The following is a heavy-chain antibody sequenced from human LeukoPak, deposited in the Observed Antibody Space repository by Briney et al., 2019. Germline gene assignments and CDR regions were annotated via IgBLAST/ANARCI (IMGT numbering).Heavy chain of an antibody. D-gene: IGHD2-15*01. CDR3: ARGRGTSGSNRDFYYHYYMDV. Sequence: GASVKVSCKASGYIFTDYAIHWLRQAPGQRPEWMGWMNGGNGNTKYSQKFQGRITLIRDTSAATAYMELSSLRHDDLAVYYCARGRGTSGSNRDFYYHYYMDVWGKGTTVTVSS. CDR1: GYIFTDYA. V-gene: IGHV1-3*01. J-gene: IGHJ6*03. CDR2: MNGGNGNT.